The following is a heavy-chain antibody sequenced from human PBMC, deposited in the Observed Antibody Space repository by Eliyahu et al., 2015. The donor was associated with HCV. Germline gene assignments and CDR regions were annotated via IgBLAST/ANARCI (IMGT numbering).Heavy chain of an antibody. CDR2: IYNGDT. CDR3: ARGDLVY. J-gene: IGHJ4*02. V-gene: IGHV1-18*01. CDR1: GYTFSSYV. Sequence: QVQLVQSGGEVKKPGASVTVSCKTSGYTFSSYVLTWVRQAPGQGLEWVGQIYNGDTDYAQKFVGRVTMTTDASASTAYMSLTTLRSDDTAVYFCARGDLVYWGQGTLVTVSS. D-gene: IGHD2-8*02.